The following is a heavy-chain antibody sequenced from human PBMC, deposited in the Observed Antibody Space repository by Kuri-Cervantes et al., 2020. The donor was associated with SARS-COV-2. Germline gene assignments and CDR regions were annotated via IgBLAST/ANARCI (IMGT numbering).Heavy chain of an antibody. J-gene: IGHJ6*03. CDR3: ARDYPLRWPFWNYYYYMDV. Sequence: GGSLRLSCAASGFTFSSYWMSWVRQAPGKGLEWVANIKQDGSEKYYVDSVKGRFTISRDNAKNSLYLQMNSLRAEDTAVYYCARDYPLRWPFWNYYYYMDVWGKGTMVTVSS. V-gene: IGHV3-7*01. CDR2: IKQDGSEK. D-gene: IGHD4-23*01. CDR1: GFTFSSYW.